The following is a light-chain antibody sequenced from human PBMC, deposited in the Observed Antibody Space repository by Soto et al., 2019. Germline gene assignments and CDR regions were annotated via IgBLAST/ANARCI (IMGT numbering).Light chain of an antibody. V-gene: IGKV3-15*01. J-gene: IGKJ1*01. CDR3: QQYKNWPRT. CDR1: QSVSSN. CDR2: GAS. Sequence: EVVMTQSPDSLSVSPGERATLSCRASQSVSSNLAWYQQKLGQAPRLLIYGASTRATGISARFSGSGSGTAFTLTISSLQSEDFAIYYCQQYKNWPRTFGQGTRVEIK.